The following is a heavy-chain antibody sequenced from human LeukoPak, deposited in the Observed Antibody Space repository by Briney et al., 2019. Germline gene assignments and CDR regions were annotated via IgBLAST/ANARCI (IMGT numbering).Heavy chain of an antibody. J-gene: IGHJ3*02. Sequence: GESLRLSCAASRFTFSSYAMHWVRQAPGKGLEYVSAISSNGGSTYYANSVKGRFTISRDNSKNTLYLQMGSLRAEDMAVYYCARGNFFEIWGQGTTVTVSS. CDR1: RFTFSSYA. CDR3: ARGNFFEI. D-gene: IGHD5-24*01. CDR2: ISSNGGST. V-gene: IGHV3-64*01.